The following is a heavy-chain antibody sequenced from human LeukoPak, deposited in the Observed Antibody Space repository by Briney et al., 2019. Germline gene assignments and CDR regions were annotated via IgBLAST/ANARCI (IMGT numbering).Heavy chain of an antibody. V-gene: IGHV3-49*04. CDR3: TRIYGSGSYLCDY. CDR1: GFIFGDYG. J-gene: IGHJ4*02. Sequence: GRSLRLSCTASGFIFGDYGLSWVRQAPGKGLEWVCFIRSKAYGGTTEYAASVKGRFTISRDDSKSIAYLQMNSLKTEDTAVYYCTRIYGSGSYLCDYWGQGTLVIVSS. D-gene: IGHD3-10*01. CDR2: IRSKAYGGTT.